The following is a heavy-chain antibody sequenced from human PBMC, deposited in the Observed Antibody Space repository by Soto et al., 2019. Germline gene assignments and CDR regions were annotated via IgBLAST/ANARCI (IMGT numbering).Heavy chain of an antibody. CDR1: GGTFSNYA. CDR2: IIPIFGTA. Sequence: SVKVSCKASGGTFSNYAINWVRQAPGQGLEWMGGIIPIFGTANYAQKFQGRVTITADESTSTAYLDLSSLRSEDTAVDYCARPVAMAAISRSYLFYWGQGTLVTVSS. J-gene: IGHJ4*02. V-gene: IGHV1-69*13. CDR3: ARPVAMAAISRSYLFY. D-gene: IGHD2-15*01.